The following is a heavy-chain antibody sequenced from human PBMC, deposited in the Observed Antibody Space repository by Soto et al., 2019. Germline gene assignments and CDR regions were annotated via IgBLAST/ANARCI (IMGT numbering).Heavy chain of an antibody. Sequence: SETLSLTWTVSGGSISSGDYYWSWIRQPPGKGLEWIGYIYYSGSTYYNPSLKSRVTISVDTSKNQFSLKLSSVTAADTAVYYCARTPPDIVVVPAAIQGYGMDVWGQGTTVTVSS. CDR3: ARTPPDIVVVPAAIQGYGMDV. CDR1: GGSISSGDYY. CDR2: IYYSGST. D-gene: IGHD2-2*02. V-gene: IGHV4-30-4*01. J-gene: IGHJ6*02.